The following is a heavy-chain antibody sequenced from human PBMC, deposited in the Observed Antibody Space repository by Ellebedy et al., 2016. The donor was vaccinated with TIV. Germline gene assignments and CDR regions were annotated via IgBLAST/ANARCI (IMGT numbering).Heavy chain of an antibody. CDR1: GLSVSSSGMR. CDR2: IDWDDYT. CDR3: ARISRDAFDV. V-gene: IGHV2-70*04. Sequence: SGPTLVKPTQTLTLTCTLSGLSVSSSGMRVSWFRQPPGKALEWLARIDWDDYTFYNTSLKTRLTISKDTSKNQVVLTMTVMEPVDTATYYCARISRDAFDVWGQGTMVTVSS. J-gene: IGHJ3*01.